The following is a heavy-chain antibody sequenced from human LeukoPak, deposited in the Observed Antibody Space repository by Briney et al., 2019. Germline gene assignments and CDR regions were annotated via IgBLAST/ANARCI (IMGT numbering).Heavy chain of an antibody. D-gene: IGHD6-13*01. CDR2: INHSGST. V-gene: IGHV4-34*01. Sequence: SETLSLTCAAYGGSFSGYYWSRIRQPPRKGLEWIGEINHSGSTNYNPSLKSRVTISVDTSKNQFSLKLSSVTAADTAVYYCARGLEQQLVHSPFDYWGQGTLVTVSS. J-gene: IGHJ4*02. CDR3: ARGLEQQLVHSPFDY. CDR1: GGSFSGYY.